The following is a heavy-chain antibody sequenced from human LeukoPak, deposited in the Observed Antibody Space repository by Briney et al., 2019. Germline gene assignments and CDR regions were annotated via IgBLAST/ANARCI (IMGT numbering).Heavy chain of an antibody. CDR1: GGSISGYY. CDR3: ARRQLGAYGNYFDY. Sequence: SETLSLTCTVSGGSISGYYWSWIRQPPGKGREWIGHIYDSGSTNYDPSLKSRVTISVDTSKNQFSLKLSSVTAADTAVYYCARRQLGAYGNYFDYWGQGTLVTVSS. V-gene: IGHV4-59*08. J-gene: IGHJ4*02. CDR2: IYDSGST. D-gene: IGHD4-17*01.